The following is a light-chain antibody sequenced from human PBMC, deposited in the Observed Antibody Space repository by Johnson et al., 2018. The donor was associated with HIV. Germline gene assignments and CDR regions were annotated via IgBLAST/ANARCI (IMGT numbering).Light chain of an antibody. CDR2: DNN. CDR1: SSNIGNNY. J-gene: IGLJ1*01. V-gene: IGLV1-51*01. Sequence: QSVLTQPPSVSAAPGQKVTISCSGSSSNIGNNYVSWYQQLPGTAPKLLIYDNNKRPSGIPDRFSGSKSGTSATLGITGLQTGDEADYYCGTWERSLSAGVFGTWTKVTVL. CDR3: GTWERSLSAGV.